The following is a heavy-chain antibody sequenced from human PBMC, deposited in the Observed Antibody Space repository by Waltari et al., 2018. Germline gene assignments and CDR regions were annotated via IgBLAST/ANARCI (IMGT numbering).Heavy chain of an antibody. J-gene: IGHJ4*02. CDR2: IWYDGNKK. V-gene: IGHV3-33*08. D-gene: IGHD3-10*01. CDR1: GFTFSSYG. Sequence: QVQLVESGGGVVQPGRSLRLSCAASGFTFSSYGMHWVRQAPGKVLERVEVIWYDGNKKDYEDTVKGRFTISRDNSKNTLYLQMTSRRAEDTAMYYCAHSRGYWGQGTLVTVSA. CDR3: AHSRGY.